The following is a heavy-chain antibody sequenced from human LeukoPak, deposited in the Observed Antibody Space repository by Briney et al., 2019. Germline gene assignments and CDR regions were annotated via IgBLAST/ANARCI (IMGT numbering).Heavy chain of an antibody. CDR2: INHSGST. Sequence: PSETLSLTCAVYGGSFSGYYWSWIRQPPGKGLEWIGEINHSGSTNYNPSLKSRVTISVDTSKNQFSLKLSSVTAADTAVYYCARFNVVVTDDWYFDLWGRGTLITVSS. CDR1: GGSFSGYY. CDR3: ARFNVVVTDDWYFDL. D-gene: IGHD2-21*02. V-gene: IGHV4-34*01. J-gene: IGHJ2*01.